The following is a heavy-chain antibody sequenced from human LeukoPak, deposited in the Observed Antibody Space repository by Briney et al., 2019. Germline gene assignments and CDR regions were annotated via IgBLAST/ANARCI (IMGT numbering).Heavy chain of an antibody. CDR1: GDTFSSYA. J-gene: IGHJ3*02. Sequence: SVKVSCKASGDTFSSYAISWVRQAPGQGLEWMGGIIPIFGTANYAQKFQGRVTITTDESTSTAYMELSSLRSEDTAVYYCAIDSSSWHNHDAFDIWGQGTMVTVSS. CDR3: AIDSSSWHNHDAFDI. D-gene: IGHD6-13*01. CDR2: IIPIFGTA. V-gene: IGHV1-69*05.